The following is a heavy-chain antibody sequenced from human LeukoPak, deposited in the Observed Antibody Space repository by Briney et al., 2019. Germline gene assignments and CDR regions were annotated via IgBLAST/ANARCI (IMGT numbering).Heavy chain of an antibody. CDR2: MNPNSGNT. J-gene: IGHJ5*02. D-gene: IGHD3-10*01. V-gene: IGHV1-8*01. CDR3: TRGMIRGVQGP. Sequence: ASVTVSFTTSGYTFSYYDINWVRQAPGQGLEWMGWMNPNSGNTGYAQKFQGRVTMTRDTSMRTAYMELSSLRSEDTAVYYCTRGMIRGVQGPWGQGTLVTVSS. CDR1: GYTFSYYD.